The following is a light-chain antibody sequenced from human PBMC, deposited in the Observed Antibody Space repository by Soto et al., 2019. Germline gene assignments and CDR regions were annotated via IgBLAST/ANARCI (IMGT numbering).Light chain of an antibody. CDR2: SAS. Sequence: DIQMTQSPSSLSASVGDRVTITCRASQGISSYLAWYQQKPGKVPKLLIYSASTLQSGVPSRFSGSGSGTDFTLTISSLQPEDVATYYCQKCNSAPFTFGPGTKVDIK. J-gene: IGKJ3*01. V-gene: IGKV1-27*01. CDR1: QGISSY. CDR3: QKCNSAPFT.